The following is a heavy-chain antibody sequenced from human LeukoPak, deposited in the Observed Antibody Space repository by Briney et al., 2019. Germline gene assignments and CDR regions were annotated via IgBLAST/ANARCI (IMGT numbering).Heavy chain of an antibody. J-gene: IGHJ4*02. D-gene: IGHD6-6*01. CDR3: ARYSSSSFLGY. CDR1: GYTFTGYY. Sequence: GASVKVSCKASGYTFTGYYMHWVRQAPGQGLEWMGWINPNSGGTNYAQKFQGRVTMTRDTSISTTYMDRSRLRSDDTAVYYCARYSSSSFLGYWGQGTLVTVSS. CDR2: INPNSGGT. V-gene: IGHV1-2*02.